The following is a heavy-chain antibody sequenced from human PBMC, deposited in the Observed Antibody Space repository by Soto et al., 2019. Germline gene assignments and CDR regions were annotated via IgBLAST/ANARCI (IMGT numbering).Heavy chain of an antibody. CDR2: IYHSGTT. CDR3: ARTDNAGYCPY. CDR1: GDSISSGYY. D-gene: IGHD2-2*03. V-gene: IGHV4-38-2*01. Sequence: SETLSLTCAVSGDSISSGYYWAWIRQPPGKGLEWIGSIYHSGTTYYNPSLKSRVTISVDTSKNQFSLKLSSVTAADSAAYYCARTDNAGYCPYFGQGTLVTVSS. J-gene: IGHJ4*02.